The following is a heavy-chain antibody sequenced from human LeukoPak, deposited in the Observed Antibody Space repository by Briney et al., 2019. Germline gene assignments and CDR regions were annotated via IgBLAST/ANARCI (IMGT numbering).Heavy chain of an antibody. CDR3: AKSFIGRWYAFDY. J-gene: IGHJ4*02. CDR1: GFIFNSYA. D-gene: IGHD6-13*01. V-gene: IGHV3-23*01. Sequence: GDSLRLSCAASGFIFNSYAMSWVRQAPGKGLERVSGFRDSGDNTFYAEYAKGRFTISRDTSKNTLHLQMNSLRVEDTAIYYCAKSFIGRWYAFDYWGQGTLVTVSS. CDR2: FRDSGDNT.